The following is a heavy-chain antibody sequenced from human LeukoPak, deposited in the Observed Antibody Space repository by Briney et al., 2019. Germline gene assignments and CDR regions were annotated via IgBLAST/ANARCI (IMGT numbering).Heavy chain of an antibody. D-gene: IGHD6-19*01. J-gene: IGHJ4*02. CDR2: INPNSGGT. CDR3: AKYTGSSGWFPRAPFDY. V-gene: IGHV1-2*02. CDR1: GYTFTGYY. Sequence: ASVKVSCKASGYTFTGYYMHWVRQAPGQGLEWMGWINPNSGGTNYAQKFQGRVTMTRDTSISTAYMELSRLRSDDTAVYYCAKYTGSSGWFPRAPFDYWGQGTLVTVSS.